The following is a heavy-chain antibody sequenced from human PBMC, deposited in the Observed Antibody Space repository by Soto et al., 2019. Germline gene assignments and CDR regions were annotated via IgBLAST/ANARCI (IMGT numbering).Heavy chain of an antibody. CDR2: IYYSGST. CDR1: GGSISSYY. CDR3: ARLQAAAGDNDLTFDY. J-gene: IGHJ4*02. Sequence: PSETLSLTCTVSGGSISSYYWSWIREPPGKGLEWIGYIYYSGSTNYNPSLKSRVTISLDTSKNQSSLKLSSVTAADTAMYYCARLQAAAGDNDLTFDYWGQGTLVTVSS. D-gene: IGHD6-13*01. V-gene: IGHV4-59*08.